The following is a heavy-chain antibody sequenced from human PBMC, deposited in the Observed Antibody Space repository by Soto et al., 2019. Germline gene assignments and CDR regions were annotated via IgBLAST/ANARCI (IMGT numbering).Heavy chain of an antibody. CDR2: IYYSGRT. D-gene: IGHD3-22*01. V-gene: IGHV4-31*03. CDR3: ARDYASSNYPFDY. CDR1: GGSIRSDAYY. J-gene: IGHJ4*02. Sequence: QVQLQESGPGLVKPSQTLSLTCTVSGGSIRSDAYYWSWIRQHPGKGLEWIGYIYYSGRTYYNPSLKSRLTISVDTSKNQFSLKLTSVTAADTAVYYCARDYASSNYPFDYWGKGTLVTVSS.